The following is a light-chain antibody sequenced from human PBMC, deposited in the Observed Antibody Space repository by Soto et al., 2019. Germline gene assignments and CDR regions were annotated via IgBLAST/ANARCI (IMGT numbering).Light chain of an antibody. CDR2: GAS. Sequence: IVLTQSPGTLSLSPGDGATLSCRASQSVSSGYLAWYQQKPGQAPRLLIYGASRRATGIPDRFSGSGSGTDFTLSISRLEPEDFAVYWCQHYGNSPTFGQGTKWIS. CDR3: QHYGNSPT. CDR1: QSVSSGY. V-gene: IGKV3-20*01. J-gene: IGKJ1*01.